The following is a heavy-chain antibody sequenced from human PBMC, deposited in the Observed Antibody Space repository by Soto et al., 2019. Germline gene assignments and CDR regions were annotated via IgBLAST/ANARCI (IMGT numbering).Heavy chain of an antibody. V-gene: IGHV3-23*01. CDR3: AKDISSGWIKNWFDP. CDR2: IGAAGSST. CDR1: GFTFSSYS. J-gene: IGHJ5*02. D-gene: IGHD6-19*01. Sequence: GGSLRLSCAASGFTFSSYSMNWVRQAPGKGLEWVAVIGAAGSSTYYADYVKGRFTISRDNSRNTLYLQMTSLRAEDTAVYYCAKDISSGWIKNWFDPWGQGTLVTVSS.